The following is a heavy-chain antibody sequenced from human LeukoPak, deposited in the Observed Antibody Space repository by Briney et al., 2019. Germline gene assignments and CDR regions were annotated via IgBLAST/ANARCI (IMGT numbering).Heavy chain of an antibody. J-gene: IGHJ4*02. CDR2: VHSDGSST. V-gene: IGHV3-74*01. D-gene: IGHD5-18*01. CDR1: GGSISSSSYY. CDR3: AREGLGYSYGY. Sequence: ETLSLTCTVSGGSISSSSYYWGWIRQPPGKGLVWVSRVHSDGSSTYYADSVKGRFTISRDNAKNTLYLQMNSLRAEDTAVYYCAREGLGYSYGYWGQGTLVTVSS.